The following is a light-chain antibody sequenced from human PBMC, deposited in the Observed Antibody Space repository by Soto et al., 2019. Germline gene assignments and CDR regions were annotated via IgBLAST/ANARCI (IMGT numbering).Light chain of an antibody. CDR3: SAYTTSIALYV. CDR2: DVS. V-gene: IGLV2-14*03. J-gene: IGLJ1*01. CDR1: SSDVAEYKY. Sequence: QSGLTQPASVSGSPGRSIAISCTETSSDVAEYKYVSWYQQHPGRAPKLIIYDVSNRPSGVSNRFSGSKSGSTASLTISGLQAEDEADYYCSAYTTSIALYVFGAGTKVTVL.